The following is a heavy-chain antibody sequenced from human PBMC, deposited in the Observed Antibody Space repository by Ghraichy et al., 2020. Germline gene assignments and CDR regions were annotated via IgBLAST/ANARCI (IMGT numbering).Heavy chain of an antibody. CDR3: ARDAVAGYYYGMGV. V-gene: IGHV3-74*01. CDR1: EFTFSSYW. Sequence: GGSLRLSCAASEFTFSSYWMHWVRQAPGKGLVWVSHINSDGSSTTYADSVKGRFTVSRDNARNTLYLQMNSLRAEDTAVYYCARDAVAGYYYGMGVWGQGTTVTVSS. D-gene: IGHD6-19*01. J-gene: IGHJ6*02. CDR2: INSDGSST.